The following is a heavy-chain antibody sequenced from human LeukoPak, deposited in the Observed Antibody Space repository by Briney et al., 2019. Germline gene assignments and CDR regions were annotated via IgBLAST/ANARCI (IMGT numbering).Heavy chain of an antibody. D-gene: IGHD3-16*01. CDR1: GFTFSSYE. V-gene: IGHV3-48*03. Sequence: GGSLRLSCAASGFTFSSYEMNWVRQAPGKGLEWVSYISSSGSTIYYADSVKGRFTISRDNAKNSLYLQMNSLRAEDTAVYYCARDRFDVGGSDHWGQGTLVTVSS. CDR2: ISSSGSTI. J-gene: IGHJ4*02. CDR3: ARDRFDVGGSDH.